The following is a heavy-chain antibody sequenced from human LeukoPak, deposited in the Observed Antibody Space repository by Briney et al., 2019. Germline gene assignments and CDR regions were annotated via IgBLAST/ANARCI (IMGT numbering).Heavy chain of an antibody. Sequence: GGSLRLSCAASGFTFSSYEMNRVRQAPGKGLEWVSYISSSGSTIYYADSVKGRFTTSRDNAKNSLYLQMNSLRAEDTAVYYCARGPSGYHNTGGQGTLVTVSS. J-gene: IGHJ4*02. D-gene: IGHD5-12*01. V-gene: IGHV3-48*03. CDR1: GFTFSSYE. CDR2: ISSSGSTI. CDR3: ARGPSGYHNT.